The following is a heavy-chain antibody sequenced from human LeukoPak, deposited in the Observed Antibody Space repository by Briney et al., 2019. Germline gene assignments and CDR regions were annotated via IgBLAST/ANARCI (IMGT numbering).Heavy chain of an antibody. CDR3: AREFEATGFWALEY. Sequence: GGSLRLSCRVSGFTFNTYWMHWVRQAPGKGLVWVSRMNNDGRVISYADSVKGRFTISRDNAKNTLYLQMNSLRAEDTAVYYCAREFEATGFWALEYWGQGTLVTVSS. CDR2: MNNDGRVI. J-gene: IGHJ1*01. V-gene: IGHV3-74*01. D-gene: IGHD2/OR15-2a*01. CDR1: GFTFNTYW.